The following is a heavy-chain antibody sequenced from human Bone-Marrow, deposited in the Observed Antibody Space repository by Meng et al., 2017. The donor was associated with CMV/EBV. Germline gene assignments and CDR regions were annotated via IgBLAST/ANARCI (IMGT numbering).Heavy chain of an antibody. CDR2: INTDGSFT. CDR3: GRDLTGERDL. CDR1: GFTFSSYW. J-gene: IGHJ4*02. D-gene: IGHD7-27*01. V-gene: IGHV3-74*03. Sequence: EVHLVESGGGLVQPGGSLRLSCADSGFTFSSYWMHWVRQVPGEGLMWVSRINTDGSFTSYADSVKGRFTISRDNAKNTLYLQMNSLRVDDSAVYYCGRDLTGERDLWGQGTLVTVSS.